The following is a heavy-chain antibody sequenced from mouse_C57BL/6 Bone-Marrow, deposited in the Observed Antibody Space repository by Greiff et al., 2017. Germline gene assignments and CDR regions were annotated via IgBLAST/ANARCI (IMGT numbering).Heavy chain of an antibody. V-gene: IGHV1-69*01. D-gene: IGHD2-1*01. CDR2: IDPSDSDT. Sequence: QVQLQQPGAELVMPGASVKLSCKASGYTFTSYWMHWVKQRPGQGLEWIGEIDPSDSDTNYNQKFKGKSTLTVDKSSSTAYMQLSSLTSEDSAVXYGARWRYCYGSLYAMDYWGQGTLVTVSA. J-gene: IGHJ4*01. CDR3: ARWRYCYGSLYAMDY. CDR1: GYTFTSYW.